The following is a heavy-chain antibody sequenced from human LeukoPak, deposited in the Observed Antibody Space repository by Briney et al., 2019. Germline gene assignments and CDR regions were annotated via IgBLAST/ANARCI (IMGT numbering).Heavy chain of an antibody. J-gene: IGHJ4*02. Sequence: PGRSLRLSCAASGFTFDDYAMHWVRQAPGKGLEWVSGISWKSGSIGYADSVKGRFTISRDNAKNSLYLQMNSLRAEDTALYYCAKDISYYGSGSPDYWGQGTLVTVSS. CDR2: ISWKSGSI. CDR3: AKDISYYGSGSPDY. CDR1: GFTFDDYA. D-gene: IGHD3-10*01. V-gene: IGHV3-9*01.